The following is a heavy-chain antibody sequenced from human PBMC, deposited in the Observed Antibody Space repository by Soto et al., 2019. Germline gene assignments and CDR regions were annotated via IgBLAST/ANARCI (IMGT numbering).Heavy chain of an antibody. Sequence: QVRLRESGPGLVKPSETLSLSCLVSGDSVGNGPYYWSWIRQSPGEGLEWIAYIYYSGSTNVNPSLESRVNIPIDMSKNQLFLELRSVTAADAAVYFCARVGSSCHSGGCYYYYGLGVWGQGTTVAISS. CDR1: GDSVGNGPYY. CDR2: IYYSGST. V-gene: IGHV4-61*01. CDR3: ARVGSSCHSGGCYYYYGLGV. D-gene: IGHD1-26*01. J-gene: IGHJ6*02.